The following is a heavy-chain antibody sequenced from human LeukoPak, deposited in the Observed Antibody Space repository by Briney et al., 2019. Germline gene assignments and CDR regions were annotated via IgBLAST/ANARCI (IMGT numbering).Heavy chain of an antibody. CDR1: GFTFSSYG. D-gene: IGHD6-6*01. Sequence: GGSLRLSCAASGFTFSSYGMHWLRQAPAKGLEWVAVIWYDGSNKYYADSVKGRFTISRDNSKNTLYLQMNSLRAEDTAVYYCARGIGEQLVFGAFDIWGQGTMVTVSS. CDR3: ARGIGEQLVFGAFDI. J-gene: IGHJ3*02. CDR2: IWYDGSNK. V-gene: IGHV3-33*01.